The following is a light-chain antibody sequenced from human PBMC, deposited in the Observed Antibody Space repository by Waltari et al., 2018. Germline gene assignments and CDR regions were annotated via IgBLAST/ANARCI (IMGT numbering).Light chain of an antibody. Sequence: TGDRVTITCRASQGISSYLAWYQQKPGKAPKLLIYAASTLQSGVPSRFSGSGSGTDFTLTISCLQSEDFATYYCQQYYSYPRLTFGGGTKVEIK. J-gene: IGKJ4*01. CDR1: QGISSY. CDR3: QQYYSYPRLT. V-gene: IGKV1-8*01. CDR2: AAS.